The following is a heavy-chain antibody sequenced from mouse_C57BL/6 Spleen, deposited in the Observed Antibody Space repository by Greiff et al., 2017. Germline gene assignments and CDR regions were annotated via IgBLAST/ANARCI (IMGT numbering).Heavy chain of an antibody. CDR3: AKKDDGYSSYYAMDY. J-gene: IGHJ4*01. V-gene: IGHV2-5*01. CDR2: IWRGGST. D-gene: IGHD2-3*01. CDR1: GFSLTSYG. Sequence: VMLVESGPGLVQPSQSLSITCTVSGFSLTSYGVHWVRQSPGKGLEWLGVIWRGGSTAYYAAFMSSLSITKDNSTSQVFFKMNSLQAEDTATYYYAKKDDGYSSYYAMDYWGQGTSVTVSA.